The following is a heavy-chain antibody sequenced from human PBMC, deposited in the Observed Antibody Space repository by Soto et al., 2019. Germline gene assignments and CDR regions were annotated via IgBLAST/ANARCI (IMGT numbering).Heavy chain of an antibody. D-gene: IGHD4-17*01. CDR3: AKDLLPNTVTTCGS. V-gene: IGHV3-30*18. CDR1: GFTFDSYG. Sequence: QVQLVESGGGVVQPGRSLRLSCAASGFTFDSYGMHWVRQAPGKGLEWVAVISSDGNNKYYADSVKGPFTISRDNFKNTLYLQMSSLRADDTAVYYCAKDLLPNTVTTCGSWGQGTLVTVSS. J-gene: IGHJ5*02. CDR2: ISSDGNNK.